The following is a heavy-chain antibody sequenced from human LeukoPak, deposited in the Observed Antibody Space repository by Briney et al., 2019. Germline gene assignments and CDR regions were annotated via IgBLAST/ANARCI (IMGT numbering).Heavy chain of an antibody. CDR2: IYYSGST. J-gene: IGHJ3*02. Sequence: SETLSLTCTVSGGSISSSSYYWGWIRQPPGKGLEWIGSIYYSGSTYYNPSLKSRVTISVDTSKNQFSLKLSSVTAADTAVYYCARGSRNPLIVGATPDAFDIWGQGTIVTVSS. D-gene: IGHD1-26*01. V-gene: IGHV4-39*01. CDR1: GGSISSSSYY. CDR3: ARGSRNPLIVGATPDAFDI.